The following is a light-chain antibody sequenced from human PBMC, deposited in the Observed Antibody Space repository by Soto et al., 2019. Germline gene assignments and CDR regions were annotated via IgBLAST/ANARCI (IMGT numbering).Light chain of an antibody. J-gene: IGLJ3*02. V-gene: IGLV2-8*01. Sequence: QSALTQPPSASGSPGQSVTISCTGNSSDVGDYNYVSWYQQHPGKAPKLIIYEVNKRPSGVPDRFSGSKSGNTASLTVSGLQAEDEADYYCSSYAGSNTFLFGGGTKLTVL. CDR2: EVN. CDR3: SSYAGSNTFL. CDR1: SSDVGDYNY.